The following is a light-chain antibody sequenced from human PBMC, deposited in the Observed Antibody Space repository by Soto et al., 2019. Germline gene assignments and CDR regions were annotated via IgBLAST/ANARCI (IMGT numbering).Light chain of an antibody. CDR3: HQYGSSRWT. CDR2: AAS. V-gene: IGKV3-20*01. J-gene: IGKJ1*01. Sequence: EIVLTQSPGTLSLSPGERATLSCRASQSVSSNLAWYQQKPGQAPRLLIYAASSRATGIPDRFSGSGSGTDFTLFINRLEPEDFAVYHCHQYGSSRWTFGQGTKVDI. CDR1: QSVSSN.